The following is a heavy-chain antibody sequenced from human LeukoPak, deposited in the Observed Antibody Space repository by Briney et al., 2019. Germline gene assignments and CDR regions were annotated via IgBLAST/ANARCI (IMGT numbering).Heavy chain of an antibody. CDR2: VDPEDGET. CDR3: TRELGGSYNDY. V-gene: IGHV1-69-2*01. Sequence: ASVKVSCKASGYTFTDYYMHWVQQAPGKGLEWMGRVDPEDGETIYAEKFQGRVTMTRDTSTSTVYMEVSSLRSEDTAVYYCTRELGGSYNDYWGQGTLVTVSS. J-gene: IGHJ4*02. CDR1: GYTFTDYY. D-gene: IGHD1-26*01.